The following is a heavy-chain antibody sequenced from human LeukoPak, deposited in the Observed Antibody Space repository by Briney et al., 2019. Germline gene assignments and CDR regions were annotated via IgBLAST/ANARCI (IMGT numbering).Heavy chain of an antibody. Sequence: PSETLSLTCTVSGGSISSGGYYWSWIRQPPGKGLEWIGYIYHSGSTYYNPSLKSRVTISVDRSKNQFSLKLSSVTAADTAVYYCARGRVELVRGLNAFDIWGQGTMVTVSS. CDR2: IYHSGST. V-gene: IGHV4-30-2*01. D-gene: IGHD3-10*01. CDR1: GGSISSGGYY. CDR3: ARGRVELVRGLNAFDI. J-gene: IGHJ3*02.